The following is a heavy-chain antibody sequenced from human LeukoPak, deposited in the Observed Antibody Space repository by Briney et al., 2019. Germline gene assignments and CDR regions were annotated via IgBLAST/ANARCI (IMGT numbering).Heavy chain of an antibody. D-gene: IGHD6-6*01. Sequence: GGSLRLSCAASGFTFRFYAMAWVRQAPGKGLEWVSDISSGSDNTYYADSVKGRFTISRDNSMDTVYLQMNSLRAEDTAVYYCAKVSRASIAARQDYWGQGTLVTVSS. CDR3: AKVSRASIAARQDY. J-gene: IGHJ4*02. V-gene: IGHV3-23*01. CDR1: GFTFRFYA. CDR2: ISSGSDNT.